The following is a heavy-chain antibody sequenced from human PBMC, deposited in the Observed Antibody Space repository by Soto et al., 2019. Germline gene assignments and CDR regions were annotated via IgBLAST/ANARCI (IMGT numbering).Heavy chain of an antibody. CDR2: INHSGST. V-gene: IGHV4-34*01. Sequence: SETLSLTCAVYGGSFSGYYWSWIRQPPGKGLEWIGEINHSGSTNYNPSLKSRVTISVDTSKNQFSLKLSSVTAADTAVYYCARGFGRSLDYWGQGTLVTV. J-gene: IGHJ4*02. D-gene: IGHD3-10*01. CDR3: ARGFGRSLDY. CDR1: GGSFSGYY.